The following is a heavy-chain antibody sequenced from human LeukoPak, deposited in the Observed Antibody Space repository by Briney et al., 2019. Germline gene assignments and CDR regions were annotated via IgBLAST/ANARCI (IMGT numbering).Heavy chain of an antibody. D-gene: IGHD5-24*01. CDR1: GGTFSSYA. J-gene: IGHJ4*02. CDR3: ARSGRRGMATITGFDY. CDR2: IIPIFGTA. Sequence: SVKVSCKASGGTFSSYAISWVRQAPGQGLEWMGGIIPIFGTANYAQKFQGRVTITTDESTSTAYMELSSLRSEDTAVYYCARSGRRGMATITGFDYWGQGTLVTVSS. V-gene: IGHV1-69*05.